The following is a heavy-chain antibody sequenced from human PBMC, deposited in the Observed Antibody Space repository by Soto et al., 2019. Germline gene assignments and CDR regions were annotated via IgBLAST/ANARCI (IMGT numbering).Heavy chain of an antibody. V-gene: IGHV1-3*01. J-gene: IGHJ3*02. Sequence: GASVKVSCKASGYTFSSYTMHWVRQAPGQRLEWMGWINAAKDKTKYSQNFQGRVTISRDTSASTAYMELSSLRSEDTAVYYCARYSGSYPDAFDIWGQGTMVTVSS. CDR1: GYTFSSYT. CDR3: ARYSGSYPDAFDI. D-gene: IGHD1-26*01. CDR2: INAAKDKT.